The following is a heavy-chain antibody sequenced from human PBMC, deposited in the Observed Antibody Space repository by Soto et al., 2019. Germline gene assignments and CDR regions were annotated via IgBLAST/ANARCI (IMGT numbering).Heavy chain of an antibody. CDR3: ASSGVVLHNYFDP. Sequence: EVQLVESGGGLVQPGGSLRLSCAASGFTFSTYWMHWVRQVPGKGLVLVSRINNDASITSYADSVKGRFTISRNNAKNTLYLQMNNLRVEDTAMYYCASSGVVLHNYFDPWGQGTLVTVSS. CDR1: GFTFSTYW. J-gene: IGHJ5*02. V-gene: IGHV3-74*01. CDR2: INNDASIT. D-gene: IGHD3-3*01.